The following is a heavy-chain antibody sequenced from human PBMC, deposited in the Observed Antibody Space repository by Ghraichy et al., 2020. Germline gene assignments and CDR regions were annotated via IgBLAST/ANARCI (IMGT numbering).Heavy chain of an antibody. D-gene: IGHD2-2*01. CDR1: GFTFSGYS. CDR3: ARGYGTNSFEADY. V-gene: IGHV3-48*01. Sequence: GGSRRLSCAASGFTFSGYSMNWVRQAPGKGLEWISYISSSSSSQYYADSVKGRVTISRDNVRNSLYLQMNSLRVEDTAVYYCARGYGTNSFEADYWGQGTQVTVSS. CDR2: ISSSSSSQ. J-gene: IGHJ4*02.